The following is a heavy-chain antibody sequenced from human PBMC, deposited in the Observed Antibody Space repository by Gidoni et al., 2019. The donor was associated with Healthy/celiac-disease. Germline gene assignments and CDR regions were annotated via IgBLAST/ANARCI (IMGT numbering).Heavy chain of an antibody. D-gene: IGHD1-1*01. J-gene: IGHJ4*02. CDR3: AIKGWTTGDPPFDY. CDR1: GYTFTSYY. Sequence: QVQLVQSGAEVKKPGASVKVSCKASGYTFTSYYLHWVRQAPGQVLEWMGIINSSGGSTSYAQKFQGRVTMTRDTSTSTVYMELSSLRSEDTAVYYCAIKGWTTGDPPFDYWGQGTLVTVSS. V-gene: IGHV1-46*03. CDR2: INSSGGST.